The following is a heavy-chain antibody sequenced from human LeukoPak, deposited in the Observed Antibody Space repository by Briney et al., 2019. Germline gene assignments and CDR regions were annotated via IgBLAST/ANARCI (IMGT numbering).Heavy chain of an antibody. J-gene: IGHJ5*01. CDR3: AREMLAAVVVQS. D-gene: IGHD6-13*01. Sequence: GGSLRLSCAASGFTFSSYSMNWVRQAPGKGLEWVSSITSSSSYIYYADSVKGRFTISRDNAKNSLYLQMNSLRGEDTAVYYCAREMLAAVVVQSGGQGTLVTVSS. CDR2: ITSSSSYI. CDR1: GFTFSSYS. V-gene: IGHV3-21*01.